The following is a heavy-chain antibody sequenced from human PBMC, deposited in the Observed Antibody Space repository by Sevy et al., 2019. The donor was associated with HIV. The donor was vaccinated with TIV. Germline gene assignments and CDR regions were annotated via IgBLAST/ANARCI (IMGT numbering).Heavy chain of an antibody. CDR2: ISDSGGNT. CDR1: GFTFSRYS. D-gene: IGHD2-15*01. V-gene: IGHV3-23*01. CDR3: AIGLGYCSGGSCQH. Sequence: GGSLRLSCAASGFTFSRYSMSWVRQSPGKGLEWVSVISDSGGNTIYADSVKGRFTVSRDKSRNTLYLQMNSLGAEDTAIYYCAIGLGYCSGGSCQHWGEGTLVTVSS. J-gene: IGHJ4*02.